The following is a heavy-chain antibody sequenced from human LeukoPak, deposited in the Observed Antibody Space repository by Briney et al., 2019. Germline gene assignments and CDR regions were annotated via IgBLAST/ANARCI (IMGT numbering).Heavy chain of an antibody. CDR3: GRGGASSRYFDS. Sequence: SETLSLTCTVPSGSIGTDFWSWIRQPPGKGLEWIGFNSHSGDSNYNPSLKSRVTISVDSSKDQFSLKMTSVTAADTAVYYCGRGGASSRYFDSWGQGTLVTVSS. CDR2: NSHSGDS. V-gene: IGHV4-59*01. J-gene: IGHJ4*02. D-gene: IGHD1-26*01. CDR1: SGSIGTDF.